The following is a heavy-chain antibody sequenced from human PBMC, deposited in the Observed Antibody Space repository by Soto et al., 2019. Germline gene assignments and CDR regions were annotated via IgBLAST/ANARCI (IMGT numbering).Heavy chain of an antibody. CDR2: IFDSGTT. V-gene: IGHV4-30-4*01. CDR3: ARGPSGDKVHY. J-gene: IGHJ4*02. Sequence: QVQLQESGPGLVKPSQTLSLTCTVSGGSITSDYSCWSWIRQPPGEGLEWIGHIFDSGTTYTTPSLWSQVAISLDTSKNPFSLTLGSVTAADTAVYYCARGPSGDKVHYWGQGALVTVSS. CDR1: GGSITSDYSC. D-gene: IGHD7-27*01.